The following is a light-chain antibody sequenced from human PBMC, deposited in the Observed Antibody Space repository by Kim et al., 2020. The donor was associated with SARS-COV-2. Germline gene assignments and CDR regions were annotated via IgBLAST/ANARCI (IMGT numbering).Light chain of an antibody. CDR2: GKN. CDR3: TPRDSSGNHLEV. Sequence: SSELTQDPTVSVALGQTVRITCQGDSLRSYYASWYQQKPGQAPVLVIYGKNNRPSGIPDRFSGSSSGNTASLTITGAQAEDEADYYCTPRDSSGNHLEVFGTGTKVTVL. CDR1: SLRSYY. V-gene: IGLV3-19*01. J-gene: IGLJ1*01.